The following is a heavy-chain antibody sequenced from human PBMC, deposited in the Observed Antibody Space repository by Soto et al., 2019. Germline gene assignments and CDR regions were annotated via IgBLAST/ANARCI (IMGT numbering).Heavy chain of an antibody. J-gene: IGHJ6*03. CDR2: MNPNSGNT. CDR3: ARGVVVPAAMGGYYYYYYYMDV. D-gene: IGHD2-2*01. Sequence: ASVKVSCKASGYTFTSYDINWVRQATGQGLEWMGWMNPNSGNTGYAQKFQGRVTMTRNTSISTAYMELSSLRSEDTAVYYCARGVVVPAAMGGYYYYYYYMDVWGKGTTVTVSS. V-gene: IGHV1-8*01. CDR1: GYTFTSYD.